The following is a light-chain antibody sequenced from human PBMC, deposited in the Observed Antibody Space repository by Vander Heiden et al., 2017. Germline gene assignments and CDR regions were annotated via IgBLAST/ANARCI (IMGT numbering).Light chain of an antibody. J-gene: IGLJ3*02. V-gene: IGLV1-51*01. CDR3: STWDTSLSSVV. Sequence: QSVFTQPASVSASPGQKVTISCSGSSSNIGNNYVSWYQQFQGTTPKLLIYDNNKRPSGIPDRFSGFKSGTSATLGITGLQTGDEADYYCSTWDTSLSSVVFGGGTKVTVL. CDR1: SSNIGNNY. CDR2: DNN.